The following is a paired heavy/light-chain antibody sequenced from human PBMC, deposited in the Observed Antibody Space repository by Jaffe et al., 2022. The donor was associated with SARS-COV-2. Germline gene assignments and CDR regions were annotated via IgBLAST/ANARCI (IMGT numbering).Heavy chain of an antibody. CDR3: AREVHLGDYAYYYGVDV. CDR2: MSYDGNEK. J-gene: IGHJ6*02. V-gene: IGHV3-30*03. CDR1: GFTFSGYA. Sequence: QVYLVESGGGVVQPGKSLRLSCAASGFTFSGYAMHWVRQAPGKGLEWVAVMSYDGNEKYYADSVKGRFTISRDNSKNTLYLQMSSLRAEDTAVYHCAREVHLGDYAYYYGVDVWGQGTTVTVSS. D-gene: IGHD4-17*01.
Light chain of an antibody. V-gene: IGLV2-23*02. CDR1: SNDVGSYNL. J-gene: IGLJ2*01. CDR2: EVS. Sequence: QSVLTQPASVSGSPGQAITISCTGTSNDVGSYNLVSWYQHHPGKAPELLIYEVSKRPSGSSNRFSGSKSGNTASLTISGLQAEDEADYYCCSYARNSMLFGGGTRLTVL. CDR3: CSYARNSML.